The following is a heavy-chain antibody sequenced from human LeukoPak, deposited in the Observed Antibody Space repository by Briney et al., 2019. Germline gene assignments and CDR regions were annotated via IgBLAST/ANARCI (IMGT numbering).Heavy chain of an antibody. CDR1: GGSFSGYY. D-gene: IGHD2-15*01. Sequence: SETLSLTCAVYGGSFSGYYWSWIRQPPGKGLEWIADINDSGDTNYYLSLKSRVTISEDTSKNQFSLKLSSVTAADTAVYYCARSAKDCSGGKCFHTGFDYWGQGTLVTVSS. V-gene: IGHV4-34*01. CDR3: ARSAKDCSGGKCFHTGFDY. J-gene: IGHJ4*02. CDR2: INDSGDT.